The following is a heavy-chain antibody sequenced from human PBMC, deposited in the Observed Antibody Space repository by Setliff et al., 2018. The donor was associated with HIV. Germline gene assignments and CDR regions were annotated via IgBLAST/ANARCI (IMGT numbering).Heavy chain of an antibody. J-gene: IGHJ4*02. V-gene: IGHV4-61*02. Sequence: SETLSLTCTVSGDSISSGDYCWNWIRQPAGKGLEWIGRICSSANTDYNPSLKSRVTISLYTSKNQLSLKLRSVTAADTAVYYCVRVPDYWGPGTLVTVSS. CDR2: ICSSANT. CDR3: VRVPDY. CDR1: GDSISSGDYC.